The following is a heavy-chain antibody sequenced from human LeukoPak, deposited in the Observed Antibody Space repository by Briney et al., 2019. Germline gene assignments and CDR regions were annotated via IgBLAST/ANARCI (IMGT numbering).Heavy chain of an antibody. Sequence: GGSLRLSCAASGXTLSPYGMHWVRQAPGKGLEWVAVISYEGGTQHYADSVKGRFIISRDNPRNTLYLQMNILRTEDTAVYYCAKEGTPQVSTWYDLWGQGTQVIVSS. D-gene: IGHD3-10*01. CDR2: ISYEGGTQ. CDR1: GXTLSPYG. CDR3: AKEGTPQVSTWYDL. J-gene: IGHJ5*02. V-gene: IGHV3-30*18.